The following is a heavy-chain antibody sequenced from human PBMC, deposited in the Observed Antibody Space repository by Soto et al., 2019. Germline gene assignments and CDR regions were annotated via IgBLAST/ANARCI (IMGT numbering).Heavy chain of an antibody. Sequence: QVQLQESGPGLVKPSQTLSLTCTVSGGSISSGGYYWSWIRQHPGKGLEWIGYIYYSGSTYYNPSLKCRVTISVDTSKNQFSLKLSSVTAADTAVYYCARGTNDYRQTDYGMDVWGQGTTVTVSS. J-gene: IGHJ6*02. D-gene: IGHD2-8*01. CDR3: ARGTNDYRQTDYGMDV. CDR1: GGSISSGGYY. V-gene: IGHV4-31*03. CDR2: IYYSGST.